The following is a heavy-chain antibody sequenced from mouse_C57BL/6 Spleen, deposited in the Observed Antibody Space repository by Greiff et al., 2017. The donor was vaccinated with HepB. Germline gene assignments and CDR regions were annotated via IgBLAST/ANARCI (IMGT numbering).Heavy chain of an antibody. CDR1: GYTFTSYD. D-gene: IGHD5-1-1*01. V-gene: IGHV1-85*01. Sequence: VQLQQSGPELVKPGASVKLSCKASGYTFTSYDINWVKQRPGQGLEWIGWIYPRDGSTKYNEKFKGKATLTVDTSSSTAYMEIHSLTSEASAVYFCARLIPGGGWYFDVWGTGTTVTVSS. J-gene: IGHJ1*03. CDR3: ARLIPGGGWYFDV. CDR2: IYPRDGST.